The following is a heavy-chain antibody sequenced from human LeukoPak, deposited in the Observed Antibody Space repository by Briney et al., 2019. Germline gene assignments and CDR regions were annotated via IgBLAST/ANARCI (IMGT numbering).Heavy chain of an antibody. D-gene: IGHD3-16*02. Sequence: GSSVKVSCKASGGTFSSYAISWVRQAPGQGLEWMGRIIPILGIANYAQKFQGRVTITADKSTSTAYMELSSLRSEDTAVYYCARELSIMITFGGVIVFDYWGQGTLVTVSS. J-gene: IGHJ4*02. CDR2: IIPILGIA. CDR3: ARELSIMITFGGVIVFDY. CDR1: GGTFSSYA. V-gene: IGHV1-69*04.